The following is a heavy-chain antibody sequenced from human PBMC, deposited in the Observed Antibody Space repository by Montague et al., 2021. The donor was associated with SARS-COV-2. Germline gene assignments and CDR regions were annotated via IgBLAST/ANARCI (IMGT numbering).Heavy chain of an antibody. CDR3: ARGGVVLPTTTDWFDS. D-gene: IGHD2-2*01. Sequence: TLSLTCTVSGGSISSGGYYWSWIRQHPGKGLEWIGYNHYSGSTYYNPPLKSRLTISVDTTKNWFPLKLSSVTAAATALYYCARGGVVLPTTTDWFDSWGQGTLVTVSS. V-gene: IGHV4-31*03. J-gene: IGHJ5*01. CDR1: GGSISSGGYY. CDR2: NHYSGST.